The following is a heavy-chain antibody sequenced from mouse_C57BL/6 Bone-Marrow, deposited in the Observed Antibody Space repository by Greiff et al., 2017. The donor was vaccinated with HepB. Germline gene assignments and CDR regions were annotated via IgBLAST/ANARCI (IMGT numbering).Heavy chain of an antibody. CDR3: AAMVTTIFAY. J-gene: IGHJ3*01. CDR2: IYPRSGNT. CDR1: GYTFTSYG. D-gene: IGHD2-1*01. Sequence: QVQLKESGAELARPGASVKLSCKASGYTFTSYGISWVKQRTGQGLEWIGEIYPRSGNTYYNEKFKGKATLTADKSSSTAYMELRSLTSEDSAVYFCAAMVTTIFAYWGQGTLVTVSA. V-gene: IGHV1-81*01.